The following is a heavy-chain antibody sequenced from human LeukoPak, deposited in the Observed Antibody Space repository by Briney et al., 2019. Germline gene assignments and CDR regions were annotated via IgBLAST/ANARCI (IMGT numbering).Heavy chain of an antibody. D-gene: IGHD4-17*01. CDR2: INSDGSST. Sequence: PGGSLRLSCAASGFTFSSYWMHWVRQAPGKRLVWVSRINSDGSSTNYADSVKGRFTISRGNAKNTLYLQMNSLRAEDTAMYYCAWALRDWGQGTLVTVPS. CDR1: GFTFSSYW. V-gene: IGHV3-74*01. J-gene: IGHJ4*02. CDR3: AWALRD.